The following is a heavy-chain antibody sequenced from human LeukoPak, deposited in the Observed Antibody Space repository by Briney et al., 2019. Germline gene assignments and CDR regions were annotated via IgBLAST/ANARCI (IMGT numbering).Heavy chain of an antibody. CDR1: GGTFSSDA. J-gene: IGHJ6*02. D-gene: IGHD3-10*01. CDR3: ARRLGSGSYGMDV. V-gene: IGHV1-2*04. CDR2: INPNSGGT. Sequence: ASVKVSCKASGGTFSSDAISWVRQAPGQGLEWMGWINPNSGGTNYAQKFQGWVTMTRDTSISTAYMELSRLRSDDTAVYYCARRLGSGSYGMDVWGQGTTVTVSS.